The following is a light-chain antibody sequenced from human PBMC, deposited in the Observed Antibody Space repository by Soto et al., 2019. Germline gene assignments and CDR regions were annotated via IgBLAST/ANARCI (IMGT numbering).Light chain of an antibody. V-gene: IGLV2-14*01. J-gene: IGLJ1*01. CDR1: SSDVGGYNY. CDR2: DVS. Sequence: QSVLTQPASVSGSPGQSITISCTGTSSDVGGYNYVSWYQQHPGKAPKLMIYDVSNRPSGVSNRFSGSKSGNTASLTISGLQAEDETDNSCSSYTSSCPNVFRTGTKVTVL. CDR3: SSYTSSCPNV.